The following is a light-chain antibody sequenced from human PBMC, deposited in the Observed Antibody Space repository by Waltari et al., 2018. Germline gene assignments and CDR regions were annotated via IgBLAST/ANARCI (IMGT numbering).Light chain of an antibody. J-gene: IGLJ2*01. V-gene: IGLV3-25*03. Sequence: SYELTQSPSVSLSPGQTARITCSGDALPKKYAYWYQKKPGQAPVLIIFKDRERPYGSPDRFAGSTSGTTVTLTITGVQAEDEADYYCLSPETRGSWVFGGGTKLTVL. CDR3: LSPETRGSWV. CDR1: ALPKKY. CDR2: KDR.